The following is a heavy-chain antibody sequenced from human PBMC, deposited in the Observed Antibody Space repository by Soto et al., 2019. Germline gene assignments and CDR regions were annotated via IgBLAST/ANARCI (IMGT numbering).Heavy chain of an antibody. CDR1: GGTFSSYA. J-gene: IGHJ6*02. V-gene: IGHV1-69*01. CDR3: AVYDILPGYKGDYYYYCMDV. Sequence: QVQLVQSGAEVKKPGSSVKVSCKASGGTFSSYAISWVRQAPGQGRDWMGGINPLFGTANYPQKFQGRVTITADECKSTAHMGLSSLRSEDTAVNYCAVYDILPGYKGDYYYYCMDVWGQGTTVTVSS. D-gene: IGHD3-9*01. CDR2: INPLFGTA.